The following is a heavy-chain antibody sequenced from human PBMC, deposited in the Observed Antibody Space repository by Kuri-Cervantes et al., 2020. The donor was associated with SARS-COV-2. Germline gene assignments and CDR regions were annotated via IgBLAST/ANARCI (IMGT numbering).Heavy chain of an antibody. V-gene: IGHV3-9*01. J-gene: IGHJ4*02. Sequence: LSLTCAASGFTFDDYAMHWVRQAPGKGLEWVSGISWNSGSIGYADSVKGRFTISRDNAKNSLYLQMNSLRAEDTALYYCAKVPNPSYSSSWYYFDYWGQGTLVTVSS. D-gene: IGHD6-13*01. CDR3: AKVPNPSYSSSWYYFDY. CDR2: ISWNSGSI. CDR1: GFTFDDYA.